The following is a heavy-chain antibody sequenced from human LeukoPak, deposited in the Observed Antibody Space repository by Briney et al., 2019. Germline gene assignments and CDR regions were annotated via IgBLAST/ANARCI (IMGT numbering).Heavy chain of an antibody. J-gene: IGHJ4*02. Sequence: PGGSLRLSCSASGFTFSSYGMHWVRQAPGKGLEWVAIISYDGSNKYYADSVKGRFTISRDNSKNTLYLQMNSLKASDTAMYYCARSPPFDYEESYYFDYWGQGTLVTVSS. CDR3: ARSPPFDYEESYYFDY. CDR2: ISYDGSNK. V-gene: IGHV3-30*03. CDR1: GFTFSSYG. D-gene: IGHD4-17*01.